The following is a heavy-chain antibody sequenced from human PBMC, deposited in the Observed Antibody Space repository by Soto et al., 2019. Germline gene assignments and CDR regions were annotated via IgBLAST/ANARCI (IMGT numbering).Heavy chain of an antibody. D-gene: IGHD6-6*01. V-gene: IGHV2-5*02. CDR3: AHRYSSSSGGAFDY. Sequence: QITLKEPGPTLVKPTQTLTLTCTFSGFSLSTSGVGVGWIRQPPGKALEWLALIYWDDDKRYSPSLKNRLTITKDTSKNQVVLTMTNMDPVDTATYYCAHRYSSSSGGAFDYWGQGTLVTVSS. J-gene: IGHJ4*02. CDR1: GFSLSTSGVG. CDR2: IYWDDDK.